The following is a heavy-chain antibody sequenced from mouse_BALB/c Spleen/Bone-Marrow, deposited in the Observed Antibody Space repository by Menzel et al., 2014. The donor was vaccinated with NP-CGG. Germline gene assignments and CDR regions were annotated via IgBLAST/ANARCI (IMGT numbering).Heavy chain of an antibody. J-gene: IGHJ4*01. V-gene: IGHV3-6*02. CDR3: ARGNYYSMDY. Sequence: DVKLQESGPGLVKPSQSLSLTCSVTGYSITSGYYWNWIRQFPGNKLEWMGYISFDGRNDYSPSLKNRISITRDTSKNQFSLKLNSVTSEDTTRYYCARGNYYSMDYWGQGISVTVSS. CDR1: GYSITSGYY. CDR2: ISFDGRN. D-gene: IGHD2-1*01.